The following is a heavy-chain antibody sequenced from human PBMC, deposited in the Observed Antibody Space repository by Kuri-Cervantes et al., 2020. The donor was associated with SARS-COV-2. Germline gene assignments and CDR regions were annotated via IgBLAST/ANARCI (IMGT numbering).Heavy chain of an antibody. CDR2: INAGNGNT. Sequence: ASVKVSCKASGYTFTSYAMHWVRQAPGQRLEWMGWINAGNGNTKYSQKLQGRVTMTTDTSTSTAYMELRSLRSDDTAVYYCARDRGGSGYYYHWGQGTLVTVSS. CDR3: ARDRGGSGYYYH. J-gene: IGHJ5*02. V-gene: IGHV1-3*01. CDR1: GYTFTSYA. D-gene: IGHD3-22*01.